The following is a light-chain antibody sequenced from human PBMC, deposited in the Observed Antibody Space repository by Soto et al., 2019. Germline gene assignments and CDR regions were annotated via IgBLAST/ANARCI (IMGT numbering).Light chain of an antibody. J-gene: IGKJ3*01. CDR1: QSVSSW. CDR2: KAS. CDR3: QQYDSYSLT. Sequence: DVRMTQSPSTLSASVGDTITIICRASQSVSSWVAWYQQKPGKAPKLLIYKASSLESGIPSRFSGSGSGTEFTLTITSLQPDDFATYYCQQYDSYSLTFGPGTTVDIK. V-gene: IGKV1-5*03.